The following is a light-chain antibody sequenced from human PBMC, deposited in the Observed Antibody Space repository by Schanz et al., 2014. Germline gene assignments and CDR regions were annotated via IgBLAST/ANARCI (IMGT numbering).Light chain of an antibody. CDR1: SSDVGGYNY. Sequence: QSVLTQPASVSGSPGQSITISCTGTSSDVGGYNYVSWYQQHPGKAPKLMIYDVNNRPSGVPDRFSGSKSGNTASLTVSGLQAEDEADYYCSSYGGSNNVVFGGGTKLTVL. J-gene: IGLJ2*01. V-gene: IGLV2-8*01. CDR2: DVN. CDR3: SSYGGSNNVV.